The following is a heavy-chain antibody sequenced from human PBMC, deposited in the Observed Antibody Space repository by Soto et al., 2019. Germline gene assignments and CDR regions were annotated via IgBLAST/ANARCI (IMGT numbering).Heavy chain of an antibody. D-gene: IGHD3-3*01. CDR3: ASVGYNFWSLYHYYGMDV. CDR1: GGTFSSYA. V-gene: IGHV1-69*01. CDR2: IIPIVTTP. J-gene: IGHJ6*02. Sequence: QVRLVQSGAEVKKPGSSVKVSCEASGGTFSSYAVTWVRQAPGQGLEWMGGIIPIVTTPNYAQKFQGRLTISAYQSTSTSYMELSSLRSEDTGVYYGASVGYNFWSLYHYYGMDVWGQGTTVIGSS.